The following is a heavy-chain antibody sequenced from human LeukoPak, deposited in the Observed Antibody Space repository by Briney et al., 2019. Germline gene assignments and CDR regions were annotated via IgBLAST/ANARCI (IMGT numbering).Heavy chain of an antibody. D-gene: IGHD6-13*01. CDR1: GFTFNNYA. V-gene: IGHV3-23*01. CDR2: VTGSGGDT. Sequence: GGSLRLSCAASGFTFNNYAMSWVRQAPGKGPEWVSAVTGSGGDTFYEDSVKGRFTISRDNSKNTLSLQMNSLGVEDTALYYCARSRAAATTLLFDYWGQGTLVTVSS. J-gene: IGHJ4*02. CDR3: ARSRAAATTLLFDY.